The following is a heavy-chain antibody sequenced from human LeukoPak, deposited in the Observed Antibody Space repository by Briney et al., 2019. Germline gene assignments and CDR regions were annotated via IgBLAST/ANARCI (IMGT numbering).Heavy chain of an antibody. J-gene: IGHJ4*02. CDR2: IIPIFGTA. CDR1: GGTFSSYA. Sequence: SVKVSCKASGGTFSSYAISWVRQAPGQGLEWMGRIIPIFGTANYAQKFQGRVAITTDESTSTAYMELSSLRSEDTAVYYCAREWYDSSGYYREYYFDYWGQGTLVTVSS. D-gene: IGHD3-22*01. CDR3: AREWYDSSGYYREYYFDY. V-gene: IGHV1-69*05.